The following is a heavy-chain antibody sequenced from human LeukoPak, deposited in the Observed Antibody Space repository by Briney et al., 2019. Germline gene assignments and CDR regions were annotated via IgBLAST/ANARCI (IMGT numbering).Heavy chain of an antibody. J-gene: IGHJ6*03. CDR3: ARDHDYERAYYMDV. Sequence: PGGSLRLSCAASGFTFSSYAMSWVRQAPGKGLEWVSAISGSGGSTYSADSVKGRFTISRDNSKNTLYLQMNSLRAEDTAVYYCARDHDYERAYYMDVWGKGTTVTVSS. CDR2: ISGSGGST. V-gene: IGHV3-23*01. CDR1: GFTFSSYA. D-gene: IGHD3-16*01.